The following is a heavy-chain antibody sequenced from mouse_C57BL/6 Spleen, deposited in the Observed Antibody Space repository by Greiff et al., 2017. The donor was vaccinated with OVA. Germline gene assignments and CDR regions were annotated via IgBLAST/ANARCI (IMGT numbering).Heavy chain of an antibody. V-gene: IGHV5-9-1*02. D-gene: IGHD1-1*01. Sequence: EVMLVESGEGLVKPGGSLKLSCAASGFTFSSYAMSWVRQTPEKRLEWVAYISSGGDYIYYADTVKGRFTISRDNARNTLYLQMSSLKSEDTAMYYCTREDYYGWYFDVWGTGTTVTVSS. CDR3: TREDYYGWYFDV. J-gene: IGHJ1*03. CDR1: GFTFSSYA. CDR2: ISSGGDYI.